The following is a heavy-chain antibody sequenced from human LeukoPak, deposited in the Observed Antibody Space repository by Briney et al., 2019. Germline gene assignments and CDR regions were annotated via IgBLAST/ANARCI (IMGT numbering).Heavy chain of an antibody. V-gene: IGHV4-59*12. CDR3: ARGPVRRISGGSPRGAPPYYYGMDV. CDR1: GGSISYYY. CDR2: IYYSGSTNYNPT. J-gene: IGHJ6*02. D-gene: IGHD2-15*01. Sequence: ASETLSLTCTVSGGSISYYYWSWIRQPPGKGLEWIGYIYYSGSTNYNPTNYNPSLRSRVTISVDTSKNQFSLKLSSVTAADTAVYYCARGPVRRISGGSPRGAPPYYYGMDVWGQGTTVTVSS.